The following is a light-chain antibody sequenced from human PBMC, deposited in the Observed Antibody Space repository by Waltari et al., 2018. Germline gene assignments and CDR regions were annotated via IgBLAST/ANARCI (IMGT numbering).Light chain of an antibody. CDR2: WAS. CDR3: HQYYSTPWT. V-gene: IGKV4-1*01. CDR1: QSVLYSSSNKSY. J-gene: IGKJ1*01. Sequence: DIVMTQSPDSLAVSLGERATINCKSSQSVLYSSSNKSYLTWYQQKPGQPPKLLIYWASTRDSGVPDRFSGSGSEKDFTLTISSLQAEDVAVYYCHQYYSTPWTFGQGTKVEIK.